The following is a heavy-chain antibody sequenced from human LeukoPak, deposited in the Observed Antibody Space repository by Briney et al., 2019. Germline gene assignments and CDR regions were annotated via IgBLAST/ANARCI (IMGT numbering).Heavy chain of an antibody. J-gene: IGHJ4*02. CDR2: IYYSGRT. CDR3: ARSQATAMVSDY. V-gene: IGHV4-39*01. D-gene: IGHD2-2*01. Sequence: SETLSLTCTVSGGSLNISSYYWGWIRQPPGNGLEWIGSIYYSGRTYYNPSLKIRVTIFVDTSKNQFSLKLNSVTAADTAVYYCARSQATAMVSDYWGQGTLVTVSS. CDR1: GGSLNISSYY.